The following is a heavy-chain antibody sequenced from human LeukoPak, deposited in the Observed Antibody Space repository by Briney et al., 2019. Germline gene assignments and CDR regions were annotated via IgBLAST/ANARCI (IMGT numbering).Heavy chain of an antibody. V-gene: IGHV1-2*02. CDR2: INPNSGGT. Sequence: ASVKVCCKASGYTFTDYYMHWVRQAPGQGLEWMGWINPNSGGTNYAQKFQGRVNMTRDTSISTAYMELSRLRSDDTAVYYCARDRMDYDFWSGLDYWGQGTLVTVSS. CDR1: GYTFTDYY. D-gene: IGHD3-3*01. CDR3: ARDRMDYDFWSGLDY. J-gene: IGHJ4*02.